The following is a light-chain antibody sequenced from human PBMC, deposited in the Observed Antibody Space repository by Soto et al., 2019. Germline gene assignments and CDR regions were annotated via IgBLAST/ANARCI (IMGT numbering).Light chain of an antibody. CDR3: QQANSFPLT. Sequence: DIQMTQSPSYVSASVGDRVSITCRASQDIRSWLAWYQQRPGKAPKLLIYAATTLQSGVPSRFSGSGSGTTFTLTINNLQSEDFASYFCQQANSFPLTFGGGTKVEIK. J-gene: IGKJ4*01. CDR1: QDIRSW. CDR2: AAT. V-gene: IGKV1-12*01.